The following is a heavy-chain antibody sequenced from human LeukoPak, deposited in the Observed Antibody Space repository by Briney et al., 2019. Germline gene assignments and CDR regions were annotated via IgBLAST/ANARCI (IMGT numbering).Heavy chain of an antibody. J-gene: IGHJ5*01. CDR2: IYRGDKT. CDR3: ARGGYDFTDNWFDS. V-gene: IGHV3-66*01. D-gene: IGHD3-3*01. Sequence: GGSLRLSCAASGFTVTTNHTSWVRQAPGRGLEWVSLIYRGDKTHYADSVRDRFTIFRVTSRNTLYLQMNRLRVEDTGVYYCARGGYDFTDNWFDSWGQGTLVTVSS. CDR1: GFTVTTNH.